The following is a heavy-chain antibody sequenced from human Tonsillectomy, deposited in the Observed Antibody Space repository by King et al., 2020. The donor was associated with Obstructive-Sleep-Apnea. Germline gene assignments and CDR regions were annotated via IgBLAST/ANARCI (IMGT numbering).Heavy chain of an antibody. D-gene: IGHD4-17*01. J-gene: IGHJ6*02. CDR2: IIPILGIA. Sequence: QLVQSGAEVKKPGSSVKVSCKASGGTFSSYAISWVRQAPGQGLEWMGGIIPILGIANYAQKFQGRVTITADKSTSTAYMELSSLRSEDTAVYYCARNDYGDISRGHYYYYYGMDVWGQGTTVTVS. CDR3: ARNDYGDISRGHYYYYYGMDV. V-gene: IGHV1-69*10. CDR1: GGTFSSYA.